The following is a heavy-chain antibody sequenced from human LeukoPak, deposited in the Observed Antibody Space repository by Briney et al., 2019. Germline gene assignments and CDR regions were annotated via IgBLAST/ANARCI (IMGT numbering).Heavy chain of an antibody. CDR1: GFTFSSYG. Sequence: GGSLKLSCAASGFTFSSYGMHWVRQAPGKGLEWVAVISYDGSNKYYADSVKGRFTISRDNSKNTLYLQMNSLRAEDTAVYYCAKDPYYYDSSGWGYFDYWGQGTLVTVSS. D-gene: IGHD3-22*01. V-gene: IGHV3-30*18. J-gene: IGHJ4*02. CDR3: AKDPYYYDSSGWGYFDY. CDR2: ISYDGSNK.